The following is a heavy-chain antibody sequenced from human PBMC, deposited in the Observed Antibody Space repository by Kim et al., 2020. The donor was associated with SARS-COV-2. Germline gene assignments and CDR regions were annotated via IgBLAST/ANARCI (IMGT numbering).Heavy chain of an antibody. CDR3: ARFEGYGMDV. CDR2: SYI. J-gene: IGHJ6*02. Sequence: SYIYCADSAKGRFTISRDNAKSSLFLQMNSLRVGDTGVYYCARFEGYGMDVWGQGTTVTVSS. V-gene: IGHV3-21*01. D-gene: IGHD3-9*01.